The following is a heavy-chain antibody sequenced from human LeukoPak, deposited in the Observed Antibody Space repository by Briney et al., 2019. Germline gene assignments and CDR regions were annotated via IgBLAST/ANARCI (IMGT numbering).Heavy chain of an antibody. CDR1: GFTFSSYV. CDR2: IDSSGVTT. J-gene: IGHJ3*02. V-gene: IGHV3-23*01. CDR3: AKEIRILWFGEFPDAFDI. D-gene: IGHD3-10*01. Sequence: GGSLRLSCAASGFTFSSYVMNWVRRPPGKGLEWVSTIDSSGVTTIYADSVKGRFTISRDNSKNTLYLQMNSLRAEDTAVYYCAKEIRILWFGEFPDAFDIWGQGTMVTVSS.